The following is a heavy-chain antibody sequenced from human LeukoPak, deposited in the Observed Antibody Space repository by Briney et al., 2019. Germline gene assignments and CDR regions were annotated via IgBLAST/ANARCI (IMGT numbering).Heavy chain of an antibody. D-gene: IGHD3-10*01. J-gene: IGHJ4*02. V-gene: IGHV1-18*01. Sequence: ASVKVSCKASGYTFTSYGISWVRQAPGQGLEWMGWISAYNGNTNYAQKLQGRVTMTTDTSTNTAYMELRSLRSDDTAVYYCARDVLTYYYGSGSLIHYFDYWGRGTLVTVSS. CDR1: GYTFTSYG. CDR3: ARDVLTYYYGSGSLIHYFDY. CDR2: ISAYNGNT.